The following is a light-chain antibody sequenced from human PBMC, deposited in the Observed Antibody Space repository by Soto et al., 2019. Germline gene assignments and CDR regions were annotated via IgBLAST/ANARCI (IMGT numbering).Light chain of an antibody. V-gene: IGKV3-20*01. CDR2: GAS. CDR1: QSVGSSQ. CDR3: QQYASSPQT. Sequence: EIVLTQSPGTLSLSPGERATLSCRASQSVGSSQLAWYQQKPGQAPRLLIYGASSRAAGIPDRFSGSGSGTDFTLTISRLEPEDFAVYYCQQYASSPQTFGQGTRLEI. J-gene: IGKJ5*01.